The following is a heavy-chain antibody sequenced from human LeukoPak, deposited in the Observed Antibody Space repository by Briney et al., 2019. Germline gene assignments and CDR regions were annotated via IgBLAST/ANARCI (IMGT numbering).Heavy chain of an antibody. Sequence: SRSLRLSCAASGFTFDDYAMHWVRQAPGKGLEWVSGISWNSGSIGYADSVKGRFTISRDNAKNSLYLQMNSLRAEDTAVYYCARDPGGYYLDYWGQGTLVTVSS. CDR2: ISWNSGSI. CDR3: ARDPGGYYLDY. D-gene: IGHD2-8*02. J-gene: IGHJ4*02. CDR1: GFTFDDYA. V-gene: IGHV3-9*01.